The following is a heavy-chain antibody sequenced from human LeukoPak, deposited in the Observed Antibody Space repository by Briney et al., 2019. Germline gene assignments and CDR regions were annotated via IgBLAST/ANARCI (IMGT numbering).Heavy chain of an antibody. V-gene: IGHV3-23*01. CDR3: AKGCGGECYSSFDY. CDR2: ISGSGGST. J-gene: IGHJ4*02. Sequence: PGGSLRLSCAASGFTFSSYAMSWVRQAPGKGLEWVSAISGSGGSTYYADSVKGRFTISRDNSKNTLYLQMNSLRAEDTALYYCAKGCGGECYSSFDYWGQATLVTVSS. D-gene: IGHD2-21*01. CDR1: GFTFSSYA.